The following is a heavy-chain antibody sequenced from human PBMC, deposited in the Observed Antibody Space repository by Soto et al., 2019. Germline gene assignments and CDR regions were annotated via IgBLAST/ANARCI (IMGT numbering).Heavy chain of an antibody. CDR2: IYYSGST. CDR1: GVSISGSRYY. V-gene: IGHV4-39*01. Sequence: QLQLQESGPGLVRPSETLSLTCTVSGVSISGSRYYWGWIRQPPGRELEWIGNIYYSGSTYYTPALKSRVTLSVDTSKNQFSLNLNSVTAADTAVYYCARGGIPPSGYGIAYAMDVWGQGTTVTVSS. J-gene: IGHJ6*02. D-gene: IGHD1-26*01. CDR3: ARGGIPPSGYGIAYAMDV.